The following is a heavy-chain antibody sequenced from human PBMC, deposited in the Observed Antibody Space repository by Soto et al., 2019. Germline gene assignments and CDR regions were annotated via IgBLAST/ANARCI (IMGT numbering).Heavy chain of an antibody. D-gene: IGHD3-22*01. CDR3: ARQAYHYDTYSFAY. Sequence: GESLKISCQASGDTFTSYWIGWVRQMPGKGLEWMGIIYPSNSETRFSPSFQGQVTLSADKSIFTAYLQWSSLKASDTAIYYCARQAYHYDTYSFAYWGQGTLINGTS. J-gene: IGHJ4*02. CDR2: IYPSNSET. V-gene: IGHV5-51*01. CDR1: GDTFTSYW.